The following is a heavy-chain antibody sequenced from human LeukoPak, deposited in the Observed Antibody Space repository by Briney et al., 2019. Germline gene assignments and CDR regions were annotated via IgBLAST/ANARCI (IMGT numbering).Heavy chain of an antibody. V-gene: IGHV3-23*01. Sequence: GGSLRLSCAASGFTFNSYAMSWVRQAPGKGLEWVSAISGNAGRTYYADSVKGRFTTSRDNSKNTLNLQMRRLRVEDTAVYYCTRVMWDSSGYPIDYWGQGSLVTVSS. J-gene: IGHJ4*02. CDR3: TRVMWDSSGYPIDY. CDR2: ISGNAGRT. D-gene: IGHD3-22*01. CDR1: GFTFNSYA.